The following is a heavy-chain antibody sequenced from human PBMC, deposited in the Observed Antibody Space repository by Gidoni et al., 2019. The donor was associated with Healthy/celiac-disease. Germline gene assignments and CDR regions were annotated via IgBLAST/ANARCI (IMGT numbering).Heavy chain of an antibody. CDR3: AKDIDEAVTHHDAFDI. D-gene: IGHD4-17*01. CDR1: GFPFDAYA. J-gene: IGHJ3*02. CDR2: ISWNSGSI. V-gene: IGHV3-9*01. Sequence: EVQLVESGGGLVQPGRSLRLSCAASGFPFDAYAMHWVRQAPGKGLEWVSGISWNSGSIGYADSVKGRFTISRDNAKNSLYLKMNSLRAEDTALYYCAKDIDEAVTHHDAFDIWGQGTMVTVSS.